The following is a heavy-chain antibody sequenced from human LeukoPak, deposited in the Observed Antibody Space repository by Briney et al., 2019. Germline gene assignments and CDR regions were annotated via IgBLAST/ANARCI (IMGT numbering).Heavy chain of an antibody. CDR2: IYTSGST. D-gene: IGHD3-10*01. J-gene: IGHJ5*02. CDR1: GFTVSNNY. Sequence: HPGGSLRLSCAASGFTVSNNYMSWVRQAPGKGLEWVSLIYTSGSTFYADSVMGRFTISRDNSKNTLYLQMNSLRAEDSAVYYCTRGRAGTQSWVEFDLWGQGTLVTVSS. V-gene: IGHV3-66*02. CDR3: TRGRAGTQSWVEFDL.